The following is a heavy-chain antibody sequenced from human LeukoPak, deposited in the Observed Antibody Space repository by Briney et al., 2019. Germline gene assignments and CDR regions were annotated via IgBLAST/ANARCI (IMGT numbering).Heavy chain of an antibody. CDR1: GGSISSGTYY. J-gene: IGHJ4*02. CDR3: ARGEDIAAAGLDY. D-gene: IGHD6-13*01. V-gene: IGHV4-39*01. Sequence: SETLSLTCTVSGGSISSGTYYWGWIRQPRGKGLEWIGSIYYSGTTYYSPSLKSRVTISADTSQNQFSLKLTSMTAADTAVYYCARGEDIAAAGLDYWGQGTLVTVSS. CDR2: IYYSGTT.